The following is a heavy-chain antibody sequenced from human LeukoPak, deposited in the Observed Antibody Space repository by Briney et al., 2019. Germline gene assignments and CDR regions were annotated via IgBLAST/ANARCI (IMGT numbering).Heavy chain of an antibody. V-gene: IGHV1-69*06. CDR1: GGTFSSYA. CDR2: IIPIFGTA. J-gene: IGHJ3*02. Sequence: SVKVSCKASGGTFSSYAISWVRQAPGQGLEWMGGIIPIFGTANYAQKFQGRVTITADKSTSTAYMELSSLRSEDTAVYYCATGDVRYCSGGSCYSTDAFDIWGQGTMVTVSS. D-gene: IGHD2-15*01. CDR3: ATGDVRYCSGGSCYSTDAFDI.